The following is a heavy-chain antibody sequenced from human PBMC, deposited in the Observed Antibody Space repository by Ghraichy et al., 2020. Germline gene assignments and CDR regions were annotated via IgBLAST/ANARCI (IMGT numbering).Heavy chain of an antibody. CDR3: AGLDGDYFKSNFVVDY. CDR2: IIPIFGTA. D-gene: IGHD4-17*01. J-gene: IGHJ4*02. CDR1: GGTFSSYA. V-gene: IGHV1-69*13. Sequence: SVKVSCKASGGTFSSYAISWVRQAPGQGLEWMGGIIPIFGTANYAQKFQGRVTITADESTSTAYMELSSLRSEDTAVYYCAGLDGDYFKSNFVVDYWGQGTLVTVSS.